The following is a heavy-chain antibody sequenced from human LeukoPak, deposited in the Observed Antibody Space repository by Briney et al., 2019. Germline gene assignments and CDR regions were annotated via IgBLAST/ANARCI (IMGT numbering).Heavy chain of an antibody. CDR2: LSWNSGNI. CDR1: GFTFDDYA. V-gene: IGHV3-9*01. Sequence: SLRLSCAASGFTFDDYAMHWVRQAPGKGLEWVSGLSWNSGNIGYADSVKGRFTISRDNARNSLYLQMNSLRGEDTALYYCAKGRDVLTGLLDDAFDVWGQGTMVAVSS. J-gene: IGHJ3*01. D-gene: IGHD3-9*01. CDR3: AKGRDVLTGLLDDAFDV.